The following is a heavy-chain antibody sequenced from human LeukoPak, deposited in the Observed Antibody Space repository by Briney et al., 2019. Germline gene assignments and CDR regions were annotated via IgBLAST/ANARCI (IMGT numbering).Heavy chain of an antibody. D-gene: IGHD3-9*01. Sequence: GGSLTLSCAASGFTFDDYAMHWVRHAPGKGLERVSLISEYGGSTYYEDSVKDRFTIFRDNSKNSLYLQMHSLRTEDTAVYYCAKGAPSLRYFDWLAYFDYWGQGTLVTVSS. CDR2: ISEYGGST. J-gene: IGHJ4*02. CDR1: GFTFDDYA. V-gene: IGHV3-43*02. CDR3: AKGAPSLRYFDWLAYFDY.